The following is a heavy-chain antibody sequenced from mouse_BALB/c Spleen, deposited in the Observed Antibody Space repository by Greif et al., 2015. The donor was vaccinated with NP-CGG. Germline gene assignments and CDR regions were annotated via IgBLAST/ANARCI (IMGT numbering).Heavy chain of an antibody. CDR2: IYPGGGYT. CDR3: ARSTTATGWFAY. J-gene: IGHJ3*01. CDR1: GYIFTNYW. V-gene: IGHV1-63*02. D-gene: IGHD1-2*01. Sequence: VKLMESGAELVRPGTSVKISCKASGYIFTNYWLGWVKQRPGHGLEWIGDIYPGGGYTNYNEKFKGKATLTADTSSSTAYMQLSSLTSEDSAVYFCARSTTATGWFAYWGQGTLVTVSA.